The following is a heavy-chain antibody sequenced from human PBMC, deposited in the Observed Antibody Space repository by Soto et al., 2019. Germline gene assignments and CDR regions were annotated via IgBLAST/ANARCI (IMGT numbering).Heavy chain of an antibody. Sequence: EVQLVESGGGLVKPGGSLRLSCAASGFVFSSYSMNWVRQVPGKGLEWVSSISPSSDDIHYADSVKGRFTISRDNAKNSLSLQMNSLRGEDTAVYYCARPRGYRGYDIIDYWGQGALVTVSS. CDR2: ISPSSDDI. CDR1: GFVFSSYS. D-gene: IGHD5-12*01. J-gene: IGHJ4*02. CDR3: ARPRGYRGYDIIDY. V-gene: IGHV3-21*01.